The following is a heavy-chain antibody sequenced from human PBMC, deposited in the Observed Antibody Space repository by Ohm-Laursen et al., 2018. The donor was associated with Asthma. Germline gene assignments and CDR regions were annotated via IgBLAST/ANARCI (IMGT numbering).Heavy chain of an antibody. CDR2: ISVYNGDT. J-gene: IGHJ4*02. Sequence: AASVKVSCKASGYTFSTYGISWVREAPGQGLEWMGWISVYNGDTNYAQKFQGRVSLTTDTSTNTACMELRSLRSDDTAVYYCARDSIVETTKHPFDYWGQGTLVTVSS. D-gene: IGHD1-26*01. CDR3: ARDSIVETTKHPFDY. V-gene: IGHV1-18*01. CDR1: GYTFSTYG.